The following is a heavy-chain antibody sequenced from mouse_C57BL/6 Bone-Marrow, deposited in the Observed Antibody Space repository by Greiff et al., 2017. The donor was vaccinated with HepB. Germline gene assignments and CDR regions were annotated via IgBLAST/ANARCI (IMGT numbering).Heavy chain of an antibody. J-gene: IGHJ4*01. CDR2: IDPEDGET. V-gene: IGHV14-2*01. Sequence: VHVKQSGAELVKPGASVKLSCTASGFNIKDYYMHWVKQRTEQGLEWIGRIDPEDGETKYAPKFQGKATITADTSSNTAYLQLSSLTSEDTAVYYCARSITTVVARAMDYWGQGTSVTVSS. CDR3: ARSITTVVARAMDY. CDR1: GFNIKDYY. D-gene: IGHD1-1*01.